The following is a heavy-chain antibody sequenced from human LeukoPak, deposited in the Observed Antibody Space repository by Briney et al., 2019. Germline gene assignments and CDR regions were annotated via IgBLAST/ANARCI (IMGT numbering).Heavy chain of an antibody. CDR3: GKSAPSGFDP. CDR1: GGTFSSYA. V-gene: IGHV1-3*01. Sequence: ASVKVSCKASGGTFSSYAISWVRQAPGRSLEWMGRINAGNGDAKYSQNFHDRITITRDTSASTVYMELTSLRSEDTAVYYCGKSAPSGFDPWGQGTLVTVSS. J-gene: IGHJ5*02. CDR2: INAGNGDA.